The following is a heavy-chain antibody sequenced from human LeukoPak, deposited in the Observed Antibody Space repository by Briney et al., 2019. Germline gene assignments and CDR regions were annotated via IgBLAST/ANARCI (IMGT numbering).Heavy chain of an antibody. Sequence: PSETLSLTCTVSGGSISSYYWSWIRQPPGKGLEWIGYIYYSGSTNYNPSLKSRVTISVDTSKNQFSLKLSSVTAADTAVYYCAVGELSAYHFDYWGQGTLVTVSS. CDR2: IYYSGST. V-gene: IGHV4-59*12. J-gene: IGHJ4*02. CDR3: AVGELSAYHFDY. D-gene: IGHD3-10*01. CDR1: GGSISSYY.